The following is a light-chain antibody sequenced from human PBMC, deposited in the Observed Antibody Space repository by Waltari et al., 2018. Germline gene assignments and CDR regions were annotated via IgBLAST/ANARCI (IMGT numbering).Light chain of an antibody. CDR2: AVS. J-gene: IGKJ4*01. CDR3: QQSYSSQRT. Sequence: IQMTQSPSSLSASVGDRLTVTCRASRTVTRHLHWYQQKSGKAPKLLIYAVSTLEPGVPSRFSGSASGTDFDLTISSLQPEDFATYYCQQSYSSQRTFGGGTKVE. V-gene: IGKV1-39*01. CDR1: RTVTRH.